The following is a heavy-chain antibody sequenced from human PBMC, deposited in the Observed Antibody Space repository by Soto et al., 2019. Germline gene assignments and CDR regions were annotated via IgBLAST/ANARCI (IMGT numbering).Heavy chain of an antibody. CDR2: MFYSGST. Sequence: QLQLQESGPGLVKPSETLSLTCSVSGGSVSSSSHYWAWIRQPPGKGLEWIGSMFYSGSTYYGPSLKSRVTMSVDTSKNQFSLKLSSVTAADTAVYYCARLDSYDILPGYYNFDRWGQGTLVTVSS. CDR1: GGSVSSSSHY. J-gene: IGHJ4*02. V-gene: IGHV4-39*01. D-gene: IGHD3-9*01. CDR3: ARLDSYDILPGYYNFDR.